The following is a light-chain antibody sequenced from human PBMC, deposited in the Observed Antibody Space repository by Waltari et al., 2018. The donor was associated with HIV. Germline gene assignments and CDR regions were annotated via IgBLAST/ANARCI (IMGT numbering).Light chain of an antibody. J-gene: IGLJ3*02. Sequence: QSVLTQPPSVSAAPGQTVTISCSGSSSNIGSHSVSWYQQLPGTAPQLLIYDNNKRPSGIPDLFSGSKSGTSATVGITGLQTGDEADYYCGTWDSSLSAVFGGGTKLTVL. V-gene: IGLV1-51*01. CDR3: GTWDSSLSAV. CDR1: SSNIGSHS. CDR2: DNN.